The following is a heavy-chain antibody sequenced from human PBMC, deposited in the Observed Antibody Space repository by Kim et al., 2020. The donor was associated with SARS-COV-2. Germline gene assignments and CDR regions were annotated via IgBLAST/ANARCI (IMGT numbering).Heavy chain of an antibody. V-gene: IGHV4-34*01. CDR2: INHSGST. D-gene: IGHD4-17*01. CDR3: ARGGYTVNRALSY. Sequence: SETLSLTCAVYGGSFSGYYWSWIRQPPGKGLEWIGEINHSGSTNYNPSLKSRVTISVDTSKNQFSLKLSSVTAADTAVYYCARGGYTVNRALSYWGQGTLVTVSS. J-gene: IGHJ4*02. CDR1: GGSFSGYY.